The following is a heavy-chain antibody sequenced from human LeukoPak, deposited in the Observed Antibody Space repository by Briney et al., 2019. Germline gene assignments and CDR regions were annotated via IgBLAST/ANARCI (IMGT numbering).Heavy chain of an antibody. CDR2: INHSGSA. J-gene: IGHJ4*02. CDR1: GGPFSDYY. D-gene: IGHD1-26*01. V-gene: IGHV4-34*01. Sequence: SETLSLTCAVFGGPFSDYYWSWIRRPPGKGLEWLGEINHSGSANYMPSLKSRVSISVDTSKNQFSLKLSSVTAADTAVYYCARFIAGFDYWGQGTLVTVSS. CDR3: ARFIAGFDY.